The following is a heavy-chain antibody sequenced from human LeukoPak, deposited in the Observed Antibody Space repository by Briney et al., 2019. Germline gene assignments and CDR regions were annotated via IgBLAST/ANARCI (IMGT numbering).Heavy chain of an antibody. CDR1: GYSFTSYW. D-gene: IGHD7-27*01. J-gene: IGHJ4*02. V-gene: IGHV5-51*01. CDR3: ARQADWGFDY. Sequence: RGESLKISCKGSGYSFTSYWIGWVRQMSGKGLEWMGVIYPGDSDTRYSPSLQGQVTISADKSISTAYLQWSSLKASDTAMYYCARQADWGFDYWGQGTLVTVSS. CDR2: IYPGDSDT.